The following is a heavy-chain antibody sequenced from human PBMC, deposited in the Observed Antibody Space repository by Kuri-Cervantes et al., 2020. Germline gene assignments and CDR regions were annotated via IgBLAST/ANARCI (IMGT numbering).Heavy chain of an antibody. D-gene: IGHD1-7*01. J-gene: IGHJ2*01. CDR2: ISGSGGST. CDR1: GGSISSSSYY. V-gene: IGHV3-23*01. CDR3: AKGVRYNWNYVRVSWYFDL. Sequence: ETLSLTCTVSGGSISSSSYYWGWVRQAPGKGLEWVSAISGSGGSTYYADSVKGRFTISRDNSKDTLYLQMNSLRAEDTAVYYCAKGVRYNWNYVRVSWYFDLWGRGTLVTVSS.